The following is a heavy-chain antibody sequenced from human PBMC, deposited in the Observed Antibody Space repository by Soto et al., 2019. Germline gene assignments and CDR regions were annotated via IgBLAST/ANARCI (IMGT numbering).Heavy chain of an antibody. D-gene: IGHD3-9*01. J-gene: IGHJ6*02. Sequence: PGGSLRLSCAASGFTFSSYAMHWVRQAPGKGLEWVAVISYDGSNKYYADSVKGRFTISRDNSKNTLYLQMNSLRAEDTAVYYCASSSIKIFPPSPGYYGMDVWGQGTTVTVSS. CDR1: GFTFSSYA. CDR2: ISYDGSNK. V-gene: IGHV3-30-3*01. CDR3: ASSSIKIFPPSPGYYGMDV.